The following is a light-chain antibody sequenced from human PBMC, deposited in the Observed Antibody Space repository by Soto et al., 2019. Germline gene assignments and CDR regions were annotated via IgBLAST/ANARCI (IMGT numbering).Light chain of an antibody. V-gene: IGKV1-5*03. Sequence: DIQMTQSPSTLSASVGDRVTITCRASQSISSWLAWYQQKPGKAPNLLIYKASTLQSGVPSRFSGSGSGTEFTLTISSLQPDDFATYYCQEYNTYSLNFGGGTKVEIK. CDR1: QSISSW. CDR2: KAS. CDR3: QEYNTYSLN. J-gene: IGKJ4*01.